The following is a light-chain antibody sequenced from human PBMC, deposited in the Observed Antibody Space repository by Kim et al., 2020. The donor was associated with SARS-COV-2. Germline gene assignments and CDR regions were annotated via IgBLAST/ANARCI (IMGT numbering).Light chain of an antibody. J-gene: IGLJ3*02. V-gene: IGLV1-40*01. CDR3: QSYDSSLSGWV. CDR2: GNS. CDR1: SSNIGAGYD. Sequence: RVPISCTGSSSNIGAGYDVHWYQQLPGTAPKLLIYGNSNRPSGVPDRFSGSKSGTSASLAITGLQAEDEADYYCQSYDSSLSGWVFGGGTKLTVL.